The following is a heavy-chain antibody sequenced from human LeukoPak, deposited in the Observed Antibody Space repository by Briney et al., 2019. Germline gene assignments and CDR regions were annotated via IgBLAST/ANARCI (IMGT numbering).Heavy chain of an antibody. J-gene: IGHJ6*02. Sequence: ASVKVSCKSSGYTFTNYGISWVRQAPGQGLEWMGWISAYNGNTNYAQKLQGRVTMTTDTSTSTAYMELRSLRSDDTAVYYCARDSMVRGVNYYYGMDVWGQGTTVTVSS. CDR3: ARDSMVRGVNYYYGMDV. V-gene: IGHV1-18*01. D-gene: IGHD3-10*01. CDR1: GYTFTNYG. CDR2: ISAYNGNT.